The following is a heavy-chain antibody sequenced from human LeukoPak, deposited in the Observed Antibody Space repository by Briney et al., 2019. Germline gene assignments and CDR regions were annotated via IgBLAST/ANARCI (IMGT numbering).Heavy chain of an antibody. Sequence: GGSLRLSCVASGFPFSSYWMTWVRQAPGKGLEWVANIKQDGSKKSNVDSVKGRFTISRDNAKNSLYLQMNSLRAEDTAIYYCTRVGYIDEGIDYWGQGTLVTVSS. CDR1: GFPFSSYW. CDR3: TRVGYIDEGIDY. D-gene: IGHD5-24*01. CDR2: IKQDGSKK. V-gene: IGHV3-7*04. J-gene: IGHJ4*02.